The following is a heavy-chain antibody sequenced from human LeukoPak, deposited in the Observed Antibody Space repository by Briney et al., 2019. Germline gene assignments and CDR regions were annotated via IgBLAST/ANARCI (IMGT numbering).Heavy chain of an antibody. CDR2: IWYDGSNK. V-gene: IGHV3-33*01. J-gene: IGHJ4*02. CDR1: GFTFSSYG. CDR3: ARDPGLTYYFDY. Sequence: GGSLRLSCAASGFTFSSYGMHWVRQAPGKGLEWVAVIWYDGSNKYYADSVKGRFTISRDNYKNTLYLQMNSLRAEDTAVYYCARDPGLTYYFDYWGQGTLVTVSS.